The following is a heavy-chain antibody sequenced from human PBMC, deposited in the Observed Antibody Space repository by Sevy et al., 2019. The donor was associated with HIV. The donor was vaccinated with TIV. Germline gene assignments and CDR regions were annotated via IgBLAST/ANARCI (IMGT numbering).Heavy chain of an antibody. V-gene: IGHV3-66*02. CDR3: ARELGGDYYFDY. D-gene: IGHD4-17*01. CDR2: IYNDGRT. J-gene: IGHJ4*02. CDR1: GFTVTSNY. Sequence: GGSLRLSCAASGFTVTSNYINWVRQAPGKGLEWVSVIYNDGRTYYADSVKGRFTSSRDTSKNTVYLQMNSLRSEDTSVYYCARELGGDYYFDYWGQGTLVTVSS.